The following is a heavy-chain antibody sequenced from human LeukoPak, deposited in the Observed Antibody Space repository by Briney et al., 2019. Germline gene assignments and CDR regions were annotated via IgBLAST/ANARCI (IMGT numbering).Heavy chain of an antibody. CDR1: GGSISSGDYY. D-gene: IGHD2-15*01. CDR2: IYYSGST. CDR3: ARDESGGLDY. V-gene: IGHV4-61*08. J-gene: IGHJ4*02. Sequence: SETLSLTCTVSGGSISSGDYYWSWIRQPPGKGLEWIGYIYYSGSTNYNPSLKSRVTISVDTSKNQFSLKLSSVTAADTAVYYCARDESGGLDYWGQGTLVTVSS.